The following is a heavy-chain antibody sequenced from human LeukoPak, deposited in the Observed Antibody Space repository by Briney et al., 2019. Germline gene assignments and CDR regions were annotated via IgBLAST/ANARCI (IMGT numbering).Heavy chain of an antibody. V-gene: IGHV4-39*01. D-gene: IGHD6-19*01. Sequence: PSETLSLTCTVSGGSISSSSYYWGWIRQPPGKGLEWIGSIYYSGSTYFHPSLKSRVTISVDTSKNQFSLRLSSVTAADTAVYYCARVSGQFYFYYYMDVWGKGTTVTISS. CDR2: IYYSGST. CDR3: ARVSGQFYFYYYMDV. J-gene: IGHJ6*03. CDR1: GGSISSSSYY.